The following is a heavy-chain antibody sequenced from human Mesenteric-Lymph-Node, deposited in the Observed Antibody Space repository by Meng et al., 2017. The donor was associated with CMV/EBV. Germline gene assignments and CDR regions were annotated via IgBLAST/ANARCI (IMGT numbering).Heavy chain of an antibody. J-gene: IGHJ4*02. CDR1: GGSFSCYY. CDR3: ARNSDWGSSADY. V-gene: IGHV4-34*01. Sequence: LTFAVYGGSFSCYYWSWIRQPPGKGLEWIGEINHSGSTNYNPSLKSRVTISVDTSKNQFSLKLSSVTAADTAVYYCARNSDWGSSADYWGQGTLVTVSS. D-gene: IGHD7-27*01. CDR2: INHSGST.